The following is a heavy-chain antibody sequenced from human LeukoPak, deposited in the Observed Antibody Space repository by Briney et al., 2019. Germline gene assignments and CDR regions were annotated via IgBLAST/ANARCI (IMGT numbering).Heavy chain of an antibody. J-gene: IGHJ4*02. CDR2: ISSSSSYI. CDR1: GFTFSSYS. D-gene: IGHD6-19*01. V-gene: IGHV3-21*01. Sequence: GGSLRLSCAASGFTFSSYSMNWVRQAPGKGLEWVSSISSSSSYIYYADSVKGRFTISRDNAKNSLYLQMNSLRAEDTAVYYCASSGWSWGPFDYWGQGTLVTVSS. CDR3: ASSGWSWGPFDY.